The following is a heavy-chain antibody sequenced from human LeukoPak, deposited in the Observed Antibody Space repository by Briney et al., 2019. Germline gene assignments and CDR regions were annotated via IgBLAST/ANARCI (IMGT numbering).Heavy chain of an antibody. CDR3: ATYDPASY. Sequence: GGSLRLSCAASGFTFSSYAMHWVRQAPGKGLEWVAVISYDGSNKYYADSVKGRFTISRDNSKNTLSLQMTSLRAEDTALYYCATYDPASYWGQGTLVTVSS. V-gene: IGHV3-30-3*01. CDR1: GFTFSSYA. D-gene: IGHD2-21*01. CDR2: ISYDGSNK. J-gene: IGHJ4*02.